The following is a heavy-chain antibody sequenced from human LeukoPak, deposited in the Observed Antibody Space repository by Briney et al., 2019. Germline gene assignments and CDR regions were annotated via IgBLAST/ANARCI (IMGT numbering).Heavy chain of an antibody. J-gene: IGHJ4*02. Sequence: GGSLRLSCAGSTFTVSSNYMRWVRQAPGKGRDWVSVLYSGGIRYYAGSVQGRFTISRDSSKNTLYLQMNYLLPEDTAVYYCARDQVATIDYWGQGTLVTVSS. V-gene: IGHV3-66*02. CDR2: LYSGGIR. CDR1: TFTVSSNY. D-gene: IGHD5-12*01. CDR3: ARDQVATIDY.